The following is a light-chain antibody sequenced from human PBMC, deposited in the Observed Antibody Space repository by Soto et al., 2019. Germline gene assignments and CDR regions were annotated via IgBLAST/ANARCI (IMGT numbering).Light chain of an antibody. CDR2: AAS. V-gene: IGKV1-9*01. J-gene: IGKJ1*01. Sequence: DIQLTQSPSFLSASVGDRVTITCRASQGISSYLAWYQQKPGKAPKLLIYAASTLQSGVPSRFSGSGSGTEFPLTISSLQPEDFATYYCQQLNSYTRSWTFGQGTKVEIK. CDR3: QQLNSYTRSWT. CDR1: QGISSY.